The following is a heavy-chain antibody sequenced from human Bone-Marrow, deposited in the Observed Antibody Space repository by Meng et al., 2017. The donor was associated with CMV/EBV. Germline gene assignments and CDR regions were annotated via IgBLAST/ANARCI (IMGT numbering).Heavy chain of an antibody. CDR2: ISGSGGST. CDR1: GFTFSSYA. V-gene: IGHV3-23*01. D-gene: IGHD5-18*01. Sequence: GESLKISCAASGFTFSSYAMSWVRQAPGKGLEWVSAISGSGGSTYYADSVKGRFTISRDNSKNTLYLQMNSLRAEDTAVYYCANRRGYGHYFDYWGQGTLVTV. CDR3: ANRRGYGHYFDY. J-gene: IGHJ4*02.